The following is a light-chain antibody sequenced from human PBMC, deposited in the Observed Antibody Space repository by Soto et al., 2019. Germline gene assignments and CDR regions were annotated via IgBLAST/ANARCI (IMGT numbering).Light chain of an antibody. CDR2: VNSDGSH. Sequence: QSVLTQSPSASASLGASVKLTCTLSSGHSSYAIAWHQQQPEKGPRYLMKVNSDGSHRKGDGIPDRFSGSSSGAERYLTISSLQSEDEADYYCQTWGTGTVVFGGGTQLTVL. J-gene: IGLJ2*01. CDR3: QTWGTGTVV. V-gene: IGLV4-69*01. CDR1: SGHSSYA.